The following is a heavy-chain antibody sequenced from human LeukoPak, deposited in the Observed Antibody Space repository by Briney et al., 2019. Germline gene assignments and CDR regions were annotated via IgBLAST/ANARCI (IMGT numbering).Heavy chain of an antibody. V-gene: IGHV3-48*03. J-gene: IGHJ4*02. CDR1: AFTFSSYE. D-gene: IGHD3-3*01. CDR2: IISSGSTI. Sequence: GGSLTLSCAASAFTFSSYEMNWVRQPPGKGLEWVSYIISSGSTIYYADSVKGRFTISRDNAKNSLYLKMNSLRAEDTAVYYCAKVKVVDFWSGYSAAYYFDYWGQGTLVTVSS. CDR3: AKVKVVDFWSGYSAAYYFDY.